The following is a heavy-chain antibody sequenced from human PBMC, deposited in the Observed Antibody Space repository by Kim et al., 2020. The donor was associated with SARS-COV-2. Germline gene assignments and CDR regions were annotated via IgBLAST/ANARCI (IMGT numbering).Heavy chain of an antibody. V-gene: IGHV3-74*01. CDR1: GFTFGNDW. CDR3: ARASDWYPD. D-gene: IGHD6-19*01. Sequence: GGSLRLSCAASGFTFGNDWMHWVRQPPGKGLVWVSRINGDGSITDYADSVKGRFTISRDNAKNTLYLQMKSLRDEDTAMFYCARASDWYPDWGQGTLVT. CDR2: INGDGSIT. J-gene: IGHJ4*02.